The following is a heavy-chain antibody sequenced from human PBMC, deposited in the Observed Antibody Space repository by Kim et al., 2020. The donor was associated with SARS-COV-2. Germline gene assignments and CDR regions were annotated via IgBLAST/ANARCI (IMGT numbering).Heavy chain of an antibody. CDR1: GGSISSYY. J-gene: IGHJ6*02. V-gene: IGHV4-59*13. D-gene: IGHD6-13*01. CDR2: IYYSGST. Sequence: SETLSLTCTVSGGSISSYYWSWIRQPPGKGLEWIGYIYYSGSTNYNPSLKSRVTISVDTSKNQFSLKLSSVTAADTAVYYCARDSSSLIRNGMDVWGQGTTVTVSS. CDR3: ARDSSSLIRNGMDV.